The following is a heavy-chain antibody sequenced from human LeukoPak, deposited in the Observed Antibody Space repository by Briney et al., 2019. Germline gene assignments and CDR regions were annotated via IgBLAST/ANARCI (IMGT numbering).Heavy chain of an antibody. CDR3: ARGGRNWIDP. CDR1: GGSISNFY. CDR2: VSNSGST. J-gene: IGHJ5*02. V-gene: IGHV4-59*01. Sequence: SESLSLTCTVSGGSISNFYWTWIWQPPGKGLEWIGYVSNSGSTNYNPSLKSRVTISLDTSKSQFSLKVRSLTAADTAVYYCARGGRNWIDPWGQGTLVTVSS.